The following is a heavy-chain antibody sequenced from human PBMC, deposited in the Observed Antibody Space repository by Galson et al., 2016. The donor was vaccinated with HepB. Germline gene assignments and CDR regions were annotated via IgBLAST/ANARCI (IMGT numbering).Heavy chain of an antibody. J-gene: IGHJ3*01. CDR3: ARIPLPGVAVTGPSNAFDF. D-gene: IGHD6-19*01. CDR2: IDWGDDK. CDR1: GFSLTTSGMC. Sequence: PALVKPTQTLTLTCTFSGFSLTTSGMCVSWIRQPPGKALEWLARIDWGDDKYYSTSLKTRLTISKDTSKNQVVLTMTNMDPVDTATYYCARIPLPGVAVTGPSNAFDFWGQGTMVTVSS. V-gene: IGHV2-70*11.